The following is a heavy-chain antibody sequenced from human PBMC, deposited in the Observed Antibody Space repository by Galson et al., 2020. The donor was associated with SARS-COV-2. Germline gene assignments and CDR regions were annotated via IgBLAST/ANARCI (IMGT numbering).Heavy chain of an antibody. Sequence: GGSLRLSCAASGFSFTNYWMQWVRQAPGKGLVWVSRINSDGSSITYADSVKGRFTTSRDNAKNTVYLQMNSLRAEDTAIYYCATQEYYIDSSGKEASYYGMAVWGQGTTVTVSS. J-gene: IGHJ6*02. D-gene: IGHD3-22*01. CDR1: GFSFTNYW. CDR3: ATQEYYIDSSGKEASYYGMAV. V-gene: IGHV3-74*01. CDR2: INSDGSSI.